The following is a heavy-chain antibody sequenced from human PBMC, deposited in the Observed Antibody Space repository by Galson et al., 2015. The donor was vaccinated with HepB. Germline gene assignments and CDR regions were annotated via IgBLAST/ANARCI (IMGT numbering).Heavy chain of an antibody. Sequence: SVKVSCKASGGTFSSYAISWVRQAPGQGLEWVGGIIPIFGIANYAQKFQGRVTITADESTSTAYMELSSLRSEDTAVYYCARDNGYSYALTYYYYGMDVWGQGTTVTVSS. J-gene: IGHJ6*02. D-gene: IGHD5-18*01. CDR3: ARDNGYSYALTYYYYGMDV. V-gene: IGHV1-69*13. CDR1: GGTFSSYA. CDR2: IIPIFGIA.